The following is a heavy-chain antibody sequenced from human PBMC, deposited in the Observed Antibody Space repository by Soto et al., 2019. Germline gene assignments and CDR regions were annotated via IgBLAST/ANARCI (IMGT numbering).Heavy chain of an antibody. CDR3: ARWDYGAYARFDY. J-gene: IGHJ4*02. CDR1: GYTFTSHD. D-gene: IGHD4-17*01. V-gene: IGHV1-8*01. Sequence: QVQLVQSGAEVKKSGASVKVSCKASGYTFTSHDINWVRQATGQGLEWMGWMNPNSGNTGYAQKFQGRVTMTRNTSIITAYMELSSLRSADTAVYYCARWDYGAYARFDYWGQGTLVTVSS. CDR2: MNPNSGNT.